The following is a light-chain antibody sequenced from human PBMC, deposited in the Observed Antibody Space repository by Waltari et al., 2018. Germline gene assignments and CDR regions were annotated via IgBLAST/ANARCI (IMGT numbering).Light chain of an antibody. Sequence: QSALTQPASVSGSPGQSITIPCTAPSSDVGSYYLVSWYQQHPGRAPKLMIYEGSKRPSGVSNRFSGSKSGNTASLTISGLQAEDEADYYCCSYAGSNWVFGGGTKLTVL. CDR1: SSDVGSYYL. V-gene: IGLV2-23*01. CDR3: CSYAGSNWV. CDR2: EGS. J-gene: IGLJ3*02.